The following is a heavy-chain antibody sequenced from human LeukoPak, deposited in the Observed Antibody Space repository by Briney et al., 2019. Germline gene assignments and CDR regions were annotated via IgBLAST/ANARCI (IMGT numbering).Heavy chain of an antibody. CDR2: IYYSGST. CDR1: GGSISSGNW. J-gene: IGHJ4*02. D-gene: IGHD2-21*02. V-gene: IGHV4-39*01. CDR3: ARQVTVGSFFDY. Sequence: SETLSLTCAVSGGSISSGNWWSWVRQPPGKGLEWIGSIYYSGSTYYNPSLKSRVTISVDTSKNQFSLKLSSVTAADTAVYYCARQVTVGSFFDYWGQGTLVTVSS.